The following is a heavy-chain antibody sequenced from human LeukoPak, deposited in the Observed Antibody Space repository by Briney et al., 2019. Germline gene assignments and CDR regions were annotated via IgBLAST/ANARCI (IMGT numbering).Heavy chain of an antibody. J-gene: IGHJ4*02. Sequence: PGGSLRLSCLGSGFTFSWYGMNWVRQAPGGGLEYVSAISKNGVTTYYVDSVKGRFTISRDNSKNTLYLQMNSLRVEDTAVYFCVKDLSDRDVDYWGQGTLVTVSS. CDR3: VKDLSDRDVDY. D-gene: IGHD2-21*02. CDR2: ISKNGVTT. V-gene: IGHV3-64D*06. CDR1: GFTFSWYG.